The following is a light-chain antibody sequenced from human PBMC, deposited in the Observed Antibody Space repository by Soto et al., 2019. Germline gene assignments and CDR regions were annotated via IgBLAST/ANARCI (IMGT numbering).Light chain of an antibody. CDR1: QSISSW. CDR3: QQYSNWPRT. CDR2: KAS. Sequence: DIQMTQSPSTLSASVGDRFTITCRASQSISSWLAWYQQKPGKAPKLLIYKASSLESGVPSRFSGSGSGTEFTLTISDLQSEDFAVHYCQQYSNWPRTFGQGTKVDIK. V-gene: IGKV1-5*03. J-gene: IGKJ1*01.